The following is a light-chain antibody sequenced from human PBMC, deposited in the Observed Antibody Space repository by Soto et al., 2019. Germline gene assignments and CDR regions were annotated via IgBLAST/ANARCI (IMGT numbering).Light chain of an antibody. CDR3: QHYNSYSEA. V-gene: IGKV1-8*01. CDR2: AAS. J-gene: IGKJ1*01. Sequence: AIQMTQSPSSVSASTGDRVTISCRATQTIYSYLAWYQQKPGKPPNLLIYAASTLQSGVPSRFSGSGSGTEFTLTISSLQPDDFATYYCQHYNSYSEAFGQGTKV. CDR1: QTIYSY.